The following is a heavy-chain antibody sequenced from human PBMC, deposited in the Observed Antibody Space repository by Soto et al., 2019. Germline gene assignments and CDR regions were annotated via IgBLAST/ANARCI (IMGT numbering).Heavy chain of an antibody. D-gene: IGHD3-22*01. CDR2: ITPMFGTP. CDR3: ARDGTLYDSSAYYYLY. V-gene: IGHV1-69*01. Sequence: QVQLVQSGAEVKKPWSSVKVSCKASGGTFSRYTITWVRQAPGQGLEWMGGITPMFGTPNYAQKFQGRVTITADESTSTAYMELSSLRSEDKAMYYCARDGTLYDSSAYYYLYWGQGTLVTVSS. J-gene: IGHJ4*02. CDR1: GGTFSRYT.